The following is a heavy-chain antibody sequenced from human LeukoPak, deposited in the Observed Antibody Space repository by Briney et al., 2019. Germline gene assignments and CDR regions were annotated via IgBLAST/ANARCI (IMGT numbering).Heavy chain of an antibody. CDR2: INAGNGNT. Sequence: ASVKVSCKASGYTFTSYAMHWVRQAPRQRLEWMGWINAGNGNTKYSQKFQGRVTITRDTSASTAYMELSSLRSEDTAVYYCARSPRIAARGAWFDPWGQGTLVTVSS. V-gene: IGHV1-3*01. D-gene: IGHD6-6*01. CDR3: ARSPRIAARGAWFDP. CDR1: GYTFTSYA. J-gene: IGHJ5*02.